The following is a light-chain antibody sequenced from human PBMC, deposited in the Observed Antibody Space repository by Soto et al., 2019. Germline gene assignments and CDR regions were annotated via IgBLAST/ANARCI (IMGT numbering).Light chain of an antibody. V-gene: IGKV1-39*01. CDR1: QPISNY. CDR3: QQTHAVPLT. Sequence: DVQMTQSPSSLSASVGDRVTITCRASQPISNYLNWYQQKAGEAPKVLIFGASSLQSGVPSKFSGRGYGTDFTLIINHLHPDDLATYYCQQTHAVPLTFGQGTRL. J-gene: IGKJ5*01. CDR2: GAS.